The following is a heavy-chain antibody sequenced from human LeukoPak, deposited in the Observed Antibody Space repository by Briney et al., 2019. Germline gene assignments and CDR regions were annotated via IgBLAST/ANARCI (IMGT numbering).Heavy chain of an antibody. CDR3: AREDGTY. J-gene: IGHJ4*02. Sequence: LSLTCTASGGSININKYYWGWIRQAPGKGLEWVSYISTSGRTIFYADSVKGRFTISRDNAKNSLSLQMNSLRADDTAIYYCAREDGTYWGQGTLVTVSS. D-gene: IGHD1-1*01. V-gene: IGHV3-11*01. CDR2: ISTSGRTI. CDR1: GGSININKYY.